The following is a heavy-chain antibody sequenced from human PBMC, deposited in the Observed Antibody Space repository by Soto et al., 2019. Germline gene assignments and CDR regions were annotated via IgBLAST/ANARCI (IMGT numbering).Heavy chain of an antibody. V-gene: IGHV6-1*01. D-gene: IGHD2-15*01. Sequence: LSLTCVISGDSVSSNGACWNWIRQSPSRGLQWLGRIYYRSKWFHDYAASVESRMAINPDTSRNQFSLQLNYVTPEDTAVYYCARVHCSAGTCLDGLDFWGQGTTVTVSS. J-gene: IGHJ6*02. CDR1: GDSVSSNGAC. CDR3: ARVHCSAGTCLDGLDF. CDR2: IYYRSKWFH.